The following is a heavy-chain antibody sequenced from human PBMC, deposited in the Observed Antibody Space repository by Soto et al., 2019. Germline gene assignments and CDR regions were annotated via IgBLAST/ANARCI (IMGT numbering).Heavy chain of an antibody. CDR3: VRVVAIPGYPDN. CDR1: GGTFSSYA. J-gene: IGHJ4*02. CDR2: IVPIVDTS. V-gene: IGHV1-69*12. D-gene: IGHD5-12*01. Sequence: QVQLVQSGAEVRQPASSVKVSCKTSGGTFSSYAISWVRQAPGQGLEWMGGIVPIVDTSTYAQKFQGRATITAGESTSTVYMELSSLRSDDTAVYYCVRVVAIPGYPDNWGQGTLVTVSS.